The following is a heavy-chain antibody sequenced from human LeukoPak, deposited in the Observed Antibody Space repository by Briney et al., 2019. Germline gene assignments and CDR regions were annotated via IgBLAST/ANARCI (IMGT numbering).Heavy chain of an antibody. V-gene: IGHV3-23*01. J-gene: IGHJ1*01. CDR2: ISGSGEIT. Sequence: GGSLRLSCAASGFSFSSYAMSWVRQAPGKGLEWVSAISGSGEITLYADSVKGRFTISRDNSKNTLYLQMNSLRAEDTAVYYCAKRRDYCSGGTCGFEYFQHWGQGTLVTVSS. CDR1: GFSFSSYA. CDR3: AKRRDYCSGGTCGFEYFQH. D-gene: IGHD2-15*01.